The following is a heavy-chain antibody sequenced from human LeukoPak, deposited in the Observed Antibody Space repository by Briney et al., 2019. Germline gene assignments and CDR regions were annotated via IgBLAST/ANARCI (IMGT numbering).Heavy chain of an antibody. CDR3: ARDYYDSSGYIDY. CDR1: GYTFTSYY. J-gene: IGHJ4*02. D-gene: IGHD3-22*01. V-gene: IGHV1-46*01. CDR2: INPSGGST. Sequence: ASVKVSCKASGYTFTSYYMHWVRQAPGQGLEWMGIINPSGGSTSYAQKFQGRVTMTRDTSISTAYMELSRLRHDDTAVYYCARDYYDSSGYIDYWGQGTLVTVSS.